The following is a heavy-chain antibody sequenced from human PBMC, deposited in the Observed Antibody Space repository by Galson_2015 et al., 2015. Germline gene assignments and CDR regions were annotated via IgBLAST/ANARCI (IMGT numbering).Heavy chain of an antibody. CDR1: GFTFSSYR. D-gene: IGHD3-16*02. V-gene: IGHV3-48*01. CDR2: ISSSSSTI. Sequence: SLRLSCAASGFTFSSYRMNWVRQAPGKGLEWVSYISSSSSTIYYADSVKGRFTISRDNAKNSLYLQMNSLRAEDTAVYYCARDLTHLYDYVWGSYRPTATFDYWGQGTLVTVSS. J-gene: IGHJ4*02. CDR3: ARDLTHLYDYVWGSYRPTATFDY.